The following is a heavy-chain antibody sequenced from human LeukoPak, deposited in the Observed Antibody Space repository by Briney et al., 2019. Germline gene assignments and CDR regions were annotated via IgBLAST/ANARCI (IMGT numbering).Heavy chain of an antibody. CDR1: GFTLSSYS. CDR2: ISSSSSYI. J-gene: IGHJ4*02. D-gene: IGHD3-22*01. V-gene: IGHV3-21*01. Sequence: GGSLRLSCAASGFTLSSYSMNWVRQAPGKGLEWVSSISSSSSYIYYADSEKGRFTISRDNAKNSLYLQMNSLRAEDTAVYYCAREQDSSGYYTNFDYWGQGTLVTVSS. CDR3: AREQDSSGYYTNFDY.